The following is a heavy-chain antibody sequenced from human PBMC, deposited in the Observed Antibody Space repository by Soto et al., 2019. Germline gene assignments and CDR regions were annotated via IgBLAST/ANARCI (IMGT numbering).Heavy chain of an antibody. J-gene: IGHJ6*02. V-gene: IGHV1-8*01. CDR1: GYTFTRYD. CDR3: ARYYEFCSGYQFSGGMDV. D-gene: IGHD3-3*01. CDR2: MNPNSGNR. Sequence: GASVKVSCKASGYTFTRYDINWVRQATGQGLEWMGWMNPNSGNRGYAQKFQGRVTMTRNTSISTAYMELSSLRSEDTAVYYCARYYEFCSGYQFSGGMDVWGQGTTVTVSS.